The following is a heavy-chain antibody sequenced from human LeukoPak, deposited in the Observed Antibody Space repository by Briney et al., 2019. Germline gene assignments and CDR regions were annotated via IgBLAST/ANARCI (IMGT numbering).Heavy chain of an antibody. CDR2: ISGSGGST. CDR3: AKLYDSSGYYLPHDY. CDR1: GFTFSSYA. J-gene: IGHJ4*02. V-gene: IGHV3-23*01. Sequence: TGGSLRLSCAASGFTFSSYAMSWVRQAPGKGLEWVSAISGSGGSTYYADSVKGRFTISRDNSKNTLYLQMNSLRAEDTAVYYCAKLYDSSGYYLPHDYWGQGTLVTVSS. D-gene: IGHD3-22*01.